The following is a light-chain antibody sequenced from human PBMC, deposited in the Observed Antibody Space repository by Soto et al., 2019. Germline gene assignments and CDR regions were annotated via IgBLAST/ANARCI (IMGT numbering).Light chain of an antibody. V-gene: IGLV2-14*01. Sequence: QPASVSGSPGQSITISCTGTSSDVGGYNYVSWYQQHPGKAPKLMIYEVSNRPSGVSNRFSGSKSGNTASLTISGLQAEDEADYYCSSYTSISTVFGGGTKLTVL. CDR3: SSYTSISTV. CDR2: EVS. CDR1: SSDVGGYNY. J-gene: IGLJ2*01.